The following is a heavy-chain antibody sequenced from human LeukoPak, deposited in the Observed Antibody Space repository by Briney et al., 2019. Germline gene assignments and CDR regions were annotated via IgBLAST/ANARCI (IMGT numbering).Heavy chain of an antibody. J-gene: IGHJ4*02. CDR1: GYTFTDYW. Sequence: GESLKISCKASGYTFTDYWIGWVRQMPGKGLEWMGIIHPDDSDSRYSPSFQGQVSFSADKSINTAYLQWSSLKASDTAMYYCARLPYSGSYLAPFDYWGQGTLVTVSS. CDR2: IHPDDSDS. CDR3: ARLPYSGSYLAPFDY. D-gene: IGHD1-26*01. V-gene: IGHV5-51*01.